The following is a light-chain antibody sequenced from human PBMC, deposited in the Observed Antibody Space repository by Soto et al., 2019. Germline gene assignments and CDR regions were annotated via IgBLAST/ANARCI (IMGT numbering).Light chain of an antibody. CDR3: QQYGRSPYP. CDR2: DAS. V-gene: IGKV3D-20*01. Sequence: DIVLTQSPATLSLSPGETATLSCGASQTVSSSYLAWYQQKPGLAPRLLIYDASSRATGIPDRFSGSGSGTDFALTISRLEPEDFAVYYWQQYGRSPYPFGQGTKLEIK. J-gene: IGKJ2*01. CDR1: QTVSSSY.